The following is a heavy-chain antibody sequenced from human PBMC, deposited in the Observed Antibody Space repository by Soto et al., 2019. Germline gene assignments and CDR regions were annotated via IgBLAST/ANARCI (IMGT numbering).Heavy chain of an antibody. Sequence: SVKVSCKASGGTFSSYAISWVRQSPGQGLEWMGGIIPIFGTANYAQKFQGRVTITADESTSTAYMELSSLRSEDTAVYYCARLGDSSGWSDYWGQGTLVTVSS. J-gene: IGHJ4*02. CDR2: IIPIFGTA. V-gene: IGHV1-69*13. CDR3: ARLGDSSGWSDY. CDR1: GGTFSSYA. D-gene: IGHD6-19*01.